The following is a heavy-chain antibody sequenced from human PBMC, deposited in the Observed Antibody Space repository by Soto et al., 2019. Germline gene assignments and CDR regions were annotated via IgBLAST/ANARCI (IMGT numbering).Heavy chain of an antibody. CDR1: GDSMTTVGYY. Sequence: QVQLQESGPGLVKPSQTLSLTCTVSGDSMTTVGYYWTWIRQHPGQGLEWIGFISYSGSTYYSSSLKGRVAISADTSKNQFSLKLNSVTAAATAVYYCTRGDYWGQVTLVTVSS. V-gene: IGHV4-31*03. CDR2: ISYSGST. J-gene: IGHJ4*02. CDR3: TRGDY.